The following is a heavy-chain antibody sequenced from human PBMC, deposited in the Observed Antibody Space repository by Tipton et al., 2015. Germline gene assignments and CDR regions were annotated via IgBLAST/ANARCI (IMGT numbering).Heavy chain of an antibody. D-gene: IGHD3-10*01. CDR2: IKNDGSNK. CDR1: GFTFSRYW. CDR3: ARDVNGGYYDV. J-gene: IGHJ3*01. Sequence: SLRLSCAASGFTFSRYWMSWVRQTPGKGLEWVGQIKNDGSNKYYLDSMEGRFSISRDNAKNSLYLQMNTLRAEDTGVYYCARDVNGGYYDVWGQGTTVTVSS. V-gene: IGHV3-7*01.